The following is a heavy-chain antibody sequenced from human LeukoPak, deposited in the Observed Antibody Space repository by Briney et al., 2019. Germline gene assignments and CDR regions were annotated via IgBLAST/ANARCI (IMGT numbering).Heavy chain of an antibody. Sequence: GGSLRLSCAASGFTFSSHAMHWVRQAPGKGLEYVSAIRSDGSETWYRDSVKGRFTISRGNSKRMLYLQMGSLRAEDMAVYYCARASIAAAGPHDVYDVWGRGTMVTVSS. D-gene: IGHD6-13*01. V-gene: IGHV3-64*02. CDR2: IRSDGSET. CDR3: ARASIAAAGPHDVYDV. J-gene: IGHJ3*01. CDR1: GFTFSSHA.